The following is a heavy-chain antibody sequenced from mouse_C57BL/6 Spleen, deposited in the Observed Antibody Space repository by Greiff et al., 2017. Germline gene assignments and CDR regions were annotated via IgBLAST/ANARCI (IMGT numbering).Heavy chain of an antibody. CDR1: GFTFTDYY. Sequence: DVQLVESGGGLVQPGGSLSLSCAASGFTFTDYYMSWVRQPPGKALEWLGFIRNKANGYTTEYSASVKGRFTISRDNSQSILYLQMNALRAEDSATYYCARSLYDYPYYYAMDYWGQGTSVTVSS. V-gene: IGHV7-3*01. J-gene: IGHJ4*01. CDR3: ARSLYDYPYYYAMDY. CDR2: IRNKANGYTT. D-gene: IGHD2-4*01.